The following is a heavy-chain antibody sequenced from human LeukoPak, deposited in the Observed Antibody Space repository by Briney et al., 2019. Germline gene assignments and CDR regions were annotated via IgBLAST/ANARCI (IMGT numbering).Heavy chain of an antibody. V-gene: IGHV3-21*01. J-gene: IGHJ6*02. CDR2: ITTSSSYV. Sequence: PGGSLRLSCVVSGFTFSSYPMSWVRQAPGKGLEWVSSITTSSSYVYYADSLKGRFTISRDNAKNSLYLQMNSLRAEDTAVYYCAREQSGPYYYGMDVWGQGTTVTVSS. CDR3: AREQSGPYYYGMDV. CDR1: GFTFSSYP. D-gene: IGHD3-3*01.